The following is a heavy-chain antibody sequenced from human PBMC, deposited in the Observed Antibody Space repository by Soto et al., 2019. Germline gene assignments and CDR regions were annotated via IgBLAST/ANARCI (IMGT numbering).Heavy chain of an antibody. CDR2: ISSNGGST. Sequence: EVQLVESGEGLVQPGGSLRLSCAASGFTFSSYAMHWVRQAPGKGLEYVSAISSNGGSTYYADSVKGRFTISRDNSKNPLYLQMGSLRAEDMAVYYCARSYDFWSGYSLEFDYWGQGTLVTVSS. CDR3: ARSYDFWSGYSLEFDY. V-gene: IGHV3-64*02. J-gene: IGHJ4*02. CDR1: GFTFSSYA. D-gene: IGHD3-3*01.